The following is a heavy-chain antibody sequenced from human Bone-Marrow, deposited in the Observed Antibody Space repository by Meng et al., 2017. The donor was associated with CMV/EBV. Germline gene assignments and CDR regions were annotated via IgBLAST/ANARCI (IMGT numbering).Heavy chain of an antibody. J-gene: IGHJ5*02. Sequence: SVKVSCKASGGTFSSYTISWVRQAPGQGLEWMGRIISILGIANYAQKFQGRVTITADKSTSTAYMELSSLRSEDTAVYYCARDVTIFGVVIIGNWFDPWGQGTLVTVYS. CDR1: GGTFSSYT. D-gene: IGHD3-3*01. CDR2: IISILGIA. V-gene: IGHV1-69*04. CDR3: ARDVTIFGVVIIGNWFDP.